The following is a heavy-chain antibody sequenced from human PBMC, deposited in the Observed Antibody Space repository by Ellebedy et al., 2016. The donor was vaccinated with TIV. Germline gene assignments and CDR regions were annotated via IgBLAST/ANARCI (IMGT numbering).Heavy chain of an antibody. J-gene: IGHJ4*02. D-gene: IGHD2-8*01. V-gene: IGHV4-34*01. CDR3: ARGVLANWASPDY. Sequence: SETLSLTCAVYGGSFSGYFWSWIRQPPGKGLEWIAEINHSGGTNYNPSLMSRVTISIDTSKKQFSLELRSVTAADTAVYYCARGVLANWASPDYWGQGTLVTVSS. CDR2: INHSGGT. CDR1: GGSFSGYF.